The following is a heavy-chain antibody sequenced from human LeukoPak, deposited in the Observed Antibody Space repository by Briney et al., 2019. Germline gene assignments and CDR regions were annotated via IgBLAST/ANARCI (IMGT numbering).Heavy chain of an antibody. CDR2: INHSGST. CDR3: ARGGGYSGSYYRYFDY. CDR1: GGSFSGYY. Sequence: SETLSLTCAVYGGSFSGYYWSWLRQPPGKGLEWIGEINHSGSTNYNPSLKSRVTISVDTSKNQFSLKLSSVTAADTAVYYCARGGGYSGSYYRYFDYWGQGTLVTVSS. D-gene: IGHD1-26*01. J-gene: IGHJ4*02. V-gene: IGHV4-34*01.